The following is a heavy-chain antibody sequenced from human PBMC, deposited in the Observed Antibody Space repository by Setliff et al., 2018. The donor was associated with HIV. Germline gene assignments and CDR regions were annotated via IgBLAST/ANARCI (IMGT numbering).Heavy chain of an antibody. D-gene: IGHD2-15*01. J-gene: IGHJ4*02. CDR2: FLPMLGIS. Sequence: GASVKVSCKASGGTISNSGISWVRQAPGQGLEWMGGFLPMLGISNYAQKFQGRVTITADESTSTVYMELRSLRSEDTAVYYCARDRGGSWTFDHWGQGTLVTVSS. V-gene: IGHV1-69*10. CDR3: ARDRGGSWTFDH. CDR1: GGTISNSG.